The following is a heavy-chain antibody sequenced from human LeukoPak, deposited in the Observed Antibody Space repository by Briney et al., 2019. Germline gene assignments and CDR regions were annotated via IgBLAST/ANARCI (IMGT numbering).Heavy chain of an antibody. CDR2: IYYSGST. CDR3: ARHNRITMIKVGWFDP. V-gene: IGHV4-39*01. CDR1: GGSISSSSYY. D-gene: IGHD3-22*01. Sequence: SETLSLTCTVSGGSISSSSYYWGWIRQPPGKGLEWIGSIYYSGSTYYNPSLKSRVTISVDTSKNQFSLKLSSVTAADTAVYYCARHNRITMIKVGWFDPWGQGTLVTVSS. J-gene: IGHJ5*02.